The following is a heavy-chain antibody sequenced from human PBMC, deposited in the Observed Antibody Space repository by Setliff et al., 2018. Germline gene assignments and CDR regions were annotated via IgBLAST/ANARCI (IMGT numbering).Heavy chain of an antibody. J-gene: IGHJ6*03. Sequence: ASVKVSCKASGYIFTSYGISWVRQAPGQGLEWMGWSSAHNGNTNYAQKLQGRVTMTTDTSTTTAYMELRSLRTDDTAVYYCARAGRFHYDTSGYYYDRDYYYYMDVWGKGTTVTVSS. V-gene: IGHV1-18*01. CDR2: SSAHNGNT. CDR1: GYIFTSYG. CDR3: ARAGRFHYDTSGYYYDRDYYYYMDV. D-gene: IGHD3-22*01.